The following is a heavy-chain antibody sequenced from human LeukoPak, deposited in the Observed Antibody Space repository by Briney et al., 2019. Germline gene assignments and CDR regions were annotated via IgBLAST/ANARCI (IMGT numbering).Heavy chain of an antibody. J-gene: IGHJ6*03. V-gene: IGHV4-38-2*01. CDR2: IYYSGST. CDR3: ARHLGVYSSSWYDYYYYMDV. Sequence: SETLSLTCAVSGYSISSGYYWGWIRQSPGKGLEWIGSIYYSGSTYYNSSLKSRVTISVDTSKNQFSLKLSSVTAADTAVYYCARHLGVYSSSWYDYYYYMDVWGKGTTVTVSS. CDR1: GYSISSGYY. D-gene: IGHD6-13*01.